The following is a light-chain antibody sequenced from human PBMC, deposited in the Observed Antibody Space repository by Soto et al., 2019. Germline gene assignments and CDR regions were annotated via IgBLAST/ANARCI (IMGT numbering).Light chain of an antibody. Sequence: QSVLTQPPSVSGAPGQRVTISCTGSSSNIGAGYDVHWYQQLPGTAPKLLIYGNSNRPSGVPDRFSGSKSGTSASLAITGLQAEEEADYYRQYYGSSMSCLVFGTGTKLTVL. V-gene: IGLV1-40*01. CDR1: SSNIGAGYD. J-gene: IGLJ1*01. CDR2: GNS. CDR3: QYYGSSMSCLV.